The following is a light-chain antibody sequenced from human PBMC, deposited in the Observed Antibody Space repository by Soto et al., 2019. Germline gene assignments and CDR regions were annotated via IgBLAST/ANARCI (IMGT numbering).Light chain of an antibody. CDR2: VTS. Sequence: DIQMTQSPSSVSASVGDRVTITCRATQSLSGSLAWYQQKPGKAPKLLISVTSRLQIGVPSRFSGSASGRDFTLTIDSLQPEDLATYYCQQGHNWPLAFGQGTRLEIK. J-gene: IGKJ5*01. V-gene: IGKV1-12*01. CDR1: QSLSGS. CDR3: QQGHNWPLA.